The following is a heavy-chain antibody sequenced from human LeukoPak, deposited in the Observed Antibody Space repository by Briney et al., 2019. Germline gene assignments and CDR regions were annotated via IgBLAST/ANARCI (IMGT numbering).Heavy chain of an antibody. CDR2: INDGSSST. CDR1: GFTFSSYA. J-gene: IGHJ4*02. CDR3: TTILFDYGDYFDY. D-gene: IGHD4-17*01. V-gene: IGHV3-23*01. Sequence: GGSLRLSCEASGFTFSSYAMSWVRQAPGKGLEWVSAINDGSSSTYYADSVKGRFTISRDNSKNTLYLQMNSLKTEDTAVYYCTTILFDYGDYFDYWGQGTLVTVSS.